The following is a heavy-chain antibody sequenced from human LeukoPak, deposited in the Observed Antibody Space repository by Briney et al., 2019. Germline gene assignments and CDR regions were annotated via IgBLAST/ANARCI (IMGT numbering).Heavy chain of an antibody. CDR3: AKDIASGSSGWYREDAFDI. J-gene: IGHJ3*02. Sequence: GGSLRLSCTASGFTFRSYGIHWVRQVPGKGLEWVAVISNDGNNKFYADSVKGRFTISRDNSKNTLYLQMNSLRAEDTAVYYCAKDIASGSSGWYREDAFDIWGQGTMVTVSS. V-gene: IGHV3-30*18. CDR1: GFTFRSYG. D-gene: IGHD6-19*01. CDR2: ISNDGNNK.